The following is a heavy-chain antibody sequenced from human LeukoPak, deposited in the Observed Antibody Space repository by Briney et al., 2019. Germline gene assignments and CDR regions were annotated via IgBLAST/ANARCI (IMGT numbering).Heavy chain of an antibody. CDR2: IYYSGST. D-gene: IGHD3-22*01. Sequence: PSETLSLTCTVSGGSISSSSYYWGWIRQPPGKGLEWIGSIYYSGSTYYNPSLKSRVTISVDTSKNQFSLKLSSVTAADTAVYYCARGGYYYDKRNAFDIWGQGTMVTVSS. J-gene: IGHJ3*02. CDR1: GGSISSSSYY. V-gene: IGHV4-39*07. CDR3: ARGGYYYDKRNAFDI.